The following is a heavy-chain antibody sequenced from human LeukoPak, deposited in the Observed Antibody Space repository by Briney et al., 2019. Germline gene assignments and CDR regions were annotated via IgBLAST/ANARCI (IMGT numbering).Heavy chain of an antibody. J-gene: IGHJ6*03. V-gene: IGHV3-23*01. CDR3: AKTPLGGYYYYYMDV. Sequence: GGSLRLSCAASGFTFSSYAMSWVRQAPGKGLEWVSAISGSGGSTYYADSVKGWFTISRDNSKNTLYLQMNSLRAEDTAVYYCAKTPLGGYYYYYMDVWGKGTTVTVSS. CDR1: GFTFSSYA. CDR2: ISGSGGST. D-gene: IGHD2-15*01.